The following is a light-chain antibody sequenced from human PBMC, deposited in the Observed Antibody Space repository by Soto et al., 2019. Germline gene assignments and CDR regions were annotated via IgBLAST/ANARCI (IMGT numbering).Light chain of an antibody. J-gene: IGKJ2*01. V-gene: IGKV1-5*01. Sequence: IQMTQSPSTLSASVGDRVTITCRVSQSISSWLAWYQQKPGKAPKLLIYDASSLESGVPSRFSGSGSGTEFTLTISSLQPDDFATYYCQQYNSYPYTFGQGTKLEIK. CDR1: QSISSW. CDR3: QQYNSYPYT. CDR2: DAS.